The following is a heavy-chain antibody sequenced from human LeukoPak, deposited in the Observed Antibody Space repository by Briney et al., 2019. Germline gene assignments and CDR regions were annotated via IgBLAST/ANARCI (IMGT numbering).Heavy chain of an antibody. CDR3: ARVAKERVGGVYYFDY. D-gene: IGHD1-1*01. J-gene: IGHJ4*02. CDR2: IGSAGDT. CDR1: GFTFSDYD. V-gene: IGHV3-13*01. Sequence: PGGSLRLSCAASGFTFSDYDMHWVRQATGKGLEWVSAIGSAGDTYYTGSVKGRFTISRENAKNSSYLQMSSLRAGDTAVYYCARVAKERVGGVYYFDYWGQGTLVTVPS.